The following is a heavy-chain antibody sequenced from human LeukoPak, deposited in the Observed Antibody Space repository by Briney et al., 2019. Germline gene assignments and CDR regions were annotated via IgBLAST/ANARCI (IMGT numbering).Heavy chain of an antibody. V-gene: IGHV3-53*01. Sequence: GGSLRLSCAASGFTVSSNYMSWVRQAPGKGLEWVSVIYSGGSTYYADSVKGRFTISRDNSKNTLYLRMNSLRAEDTAVYHCAKALMVENILHYYCAMDVWGQGTTVTVSS. D-gene: IGHD4/OR15-4a*01. CDR1: GFTVSSNY. J-gene: IGHJ6*02. CDR3: AKALMVENILHYYCAMDV. CDR2: IYSGGST.